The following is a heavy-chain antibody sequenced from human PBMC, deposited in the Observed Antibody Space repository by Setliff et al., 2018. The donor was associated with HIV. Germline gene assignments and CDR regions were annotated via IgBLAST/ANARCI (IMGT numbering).Heavy chain of an antibody. CDR1: GGSISSSNW. CDR2: IYHSGTT. Sequence: SETLSLTCAVSGGSISSSNWWSWVRQPPGKGLEWIGEIYHSGTTNYNPSLKSRVTISVNKSKNQFSLKLSSVTAADTAVYFCARDPSGSDAFDIWGQGTMVTVSS. D-gene: IGHD6-6*01. J-gene: IGHJ3*02. V-gene: IGHV4-4*02. CDR3: ARDPSGSDAFDI.